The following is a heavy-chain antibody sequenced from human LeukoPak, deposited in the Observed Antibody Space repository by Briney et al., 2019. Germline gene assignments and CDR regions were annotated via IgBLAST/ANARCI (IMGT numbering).Heavy chain of an antibody. CDR3: AGWLTGFDYGDYLAFDI. CDR2: IYPGDSDT. V-gene: IGHV5-51*01. CDR1: GYSFTKFW. D-gene: IGHD4-17*01. Sequence: GESLKISCKGSGYSFTKFWIGWVRQMPGKGLEWMGIIYPGDSDTRYSPSFQGQVTISADKSISTAYVQWSSLKASDTAMYYCAGWLTGFDYGDYLAFDIWGQGTMVTVSS. J-gene: IGHJ3*02.